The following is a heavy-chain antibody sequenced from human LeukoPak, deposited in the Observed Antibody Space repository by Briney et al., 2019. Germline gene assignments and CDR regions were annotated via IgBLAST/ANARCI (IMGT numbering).Heavy chain of an antibody. Sequence: GRPLRLSCAASGFTFSSYGMHWVRQAPGKGVEWVAVISYDGDNKYYADSVKGRFTISRDNSKNTLYLQMNSLRGEDTAVYYCVLYGEEPYYFDYWGQGTLVTVSS. CDR3: VLYGEEPYYFDY. V-gene: IGHV3-30*03. CDR2: ISYDGDNK. CDR1: GFTFSSYG. J-gene: IGHJ4*02. D-gene: IGHD4-17*01.